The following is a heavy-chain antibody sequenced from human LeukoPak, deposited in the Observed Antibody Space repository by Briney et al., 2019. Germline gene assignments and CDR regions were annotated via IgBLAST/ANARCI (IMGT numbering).Heavy chain of an antibody. D-gene: IGHD3-10*01. CDR1: GFTFSSYG. CDR3: ARDALGEGY. J-gene: IGHJ4*02. V-gene: IGHV3-23*01. Sequence: GGTLRLSCAASGFTFSSYGMSWVRQAPGKGLEWVSAISGSGGSTYYADSVKGRFTISRDNSKNTLYLQMNSLRAEDTAVYYRARDALGEGYWGQGTLVTVSS. CDR2: ISGSGGST.